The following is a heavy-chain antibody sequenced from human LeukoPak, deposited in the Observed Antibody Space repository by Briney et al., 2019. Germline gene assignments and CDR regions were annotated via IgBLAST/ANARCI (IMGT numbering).Heavy chain of an antibody. CDR1: GGSISSGGYS. Sequence: SETLSLTCAVSGGSISSGGYSWSWIRQPPGQGLEWIGYIYHSGSTYYNPSLKSRVTISVDRSKNQFSLKLSSVTAADTAVYYCASSTLVPAAFDYWGQGTLVTVSS. CDR3: ASSTLVPAAFDY. V-gene: IGHV4-30-2*01. D-gene: IGHD2-2*01. CDR2: IYHSGST. J-gene: IGHJ4*02.